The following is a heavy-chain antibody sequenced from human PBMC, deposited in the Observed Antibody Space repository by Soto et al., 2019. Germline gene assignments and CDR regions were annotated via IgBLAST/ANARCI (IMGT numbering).Heavy chain of an antibody. V-gene: IGHV1-8*01. Sequence: QVQLVQSGAEVKKPGASVKVSCKASGYTFTSYDINWVRQATGQGLEWMGWMNPNSGNTGYAQKFQGRVTMTRNTSISTAYMELSSLISEDTAVYYCARGSGRYYDSSGYYHNWFDPWGQGTLVTVSS. CDR1: GYTFTSYD. CDR2: MNPNSGNT. J-gene: IGHJ5*02. CDR3: ARGSGRYYDSSGYYHNWFDP. D-gene: IGHD3-22*01.